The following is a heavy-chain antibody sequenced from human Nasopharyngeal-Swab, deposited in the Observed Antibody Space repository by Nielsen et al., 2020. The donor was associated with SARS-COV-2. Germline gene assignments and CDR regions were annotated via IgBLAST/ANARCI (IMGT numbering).Heavy chain of an antibody. Sequence: GGSLRLSCAASGFTFSSYAMSWVRQAPGKGLEWVSAISGSGGSTYNVDSVKGRFTISRDNSKNTLYLQMNSLRAEDTAVYYCARGGLDSSSWYGYYFDYWGQGTLVTVSS. CDR2: ISGSGGST. J-gene: IGHJ4*02. CDR3: ARGGLDSSSWYGYYFDY. V-gene: IGHV3-23*01. D-gene: IGHD6-13*01. CDR1: GFTFSSYA.